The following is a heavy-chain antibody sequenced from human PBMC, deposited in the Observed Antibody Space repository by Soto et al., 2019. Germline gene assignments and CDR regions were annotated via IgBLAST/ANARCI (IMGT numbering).Heavy chain of an antibody. Sequence: GGSLRLSWAASGFTLRSYALSWCRQAPGKGLEWVSGITGSGFSTYYADSVKGRFTISRDYSKNMLFLQMSSLRAADTPVYYCSKEDAQNHLRHFDSWRQGNLVTVS. V-gene: IGHV3-23*01. CDR2: ITGSGFST. CDR3: SKEDAQNHLRHFDS. CDR1: GFTLRSYA. J-gene: IGHJ4*02.